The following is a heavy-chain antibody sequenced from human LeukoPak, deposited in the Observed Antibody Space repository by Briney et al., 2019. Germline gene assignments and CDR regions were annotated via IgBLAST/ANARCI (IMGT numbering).Heavy chain of an antibody. CDR2: INPNSGGT. CDR1: GYTFTGYY. V-gene: IGHV1-2*06. D-gene: IGHD3-22*01. J-gene: IGHJ3*02. Sequence: ASVKVSCKASGYTFTGYYMHWVRQAPGQGLEWMGRINPNSGGTSYAQKFQGRVTMTRDTSISTAYMELSRLRSDDTAVYYCARARRITMIVVVKDAFDIWGQGTMVTVSS. CDR3: ARARRITMIVVVKDAFDI.